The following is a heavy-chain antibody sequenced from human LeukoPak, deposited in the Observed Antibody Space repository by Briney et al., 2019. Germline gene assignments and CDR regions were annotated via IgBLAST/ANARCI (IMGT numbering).Heavy chain of an antibody. CDR3: AKGGGSRDY. J-gene: IGHJ4*02. Sequence: GGSLRLSCAASGFTFSDYYMSWIRQAPGKGLEWVSAISGSGGSTYYADSVKGRFTISRDNSKNTPYLQMNSLRAEDTAVYYCAKGGGSRDYWGQGTLVTVSS. V-gene: IGHV3-23*01. D-gene: IGHD1-26*01. CDR1: GFTFSDYY. CDR2: ISGSGGST.